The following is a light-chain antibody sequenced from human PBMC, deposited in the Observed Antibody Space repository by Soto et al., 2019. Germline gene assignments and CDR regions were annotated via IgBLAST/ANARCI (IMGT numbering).Light chain of an antibody. V-gene: IGKV3-20*01. CDR3: QQYGASPQT. J-gene: IGKJ2*01. CDR2: SAS. CDR1: QSVANNY. Sequence: EIVLTQSPGTLSLSPGERATLSCRASQSVANNYLAWYQQKPGQAPRLLIHSASNSATGIPDRFSGSGSGTDFTLTISSLEPEDFAVYHCQQYGASPQTFGQGTELEIK.